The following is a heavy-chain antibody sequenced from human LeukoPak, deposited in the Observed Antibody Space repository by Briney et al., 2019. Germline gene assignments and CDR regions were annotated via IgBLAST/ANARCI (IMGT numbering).Heavy chain of an antibody. CDR1: GFTFSSYG. CDR3: ARDGGVYGGNSYYYYYYGMDV. V-gene: IGHV3-33*01. Sequence: GGSLRLSCAASGFTFSSYGMHWVRQAPGKGLEWVAVIWYDGSNKYYADSVKGRFTISRDNSKNTLYLQMNSLRAKDTAVYYCARDGGVYGGNSYYYYYYGMDVWGQGTTVTVSS. D-gene: IGHD4-23*01. J-gene: IGHJ6*02. CDR2: IWYDGSNK.